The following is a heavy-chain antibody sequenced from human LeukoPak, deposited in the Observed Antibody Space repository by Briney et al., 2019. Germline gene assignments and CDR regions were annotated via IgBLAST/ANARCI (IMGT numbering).Heavy chain of an antibody. CDR1: GFTVNNKY. V-gene: IGHV3-66*01. Sequence: PGGSLRLSCAASGFTVNNKYMTWVRQAPGKGLEWVSLIYNDGRTYYADSVKGRCTISRDNAKNSLYLQMNSLRAEDTALYYCARGGSYGGYHSYWGQGTLVTVSS. CDR2: IYNDGRT. CDR3: ARGGSYGGYHSY. D-gene: IGHD4-23*01. J-gene: IGHJ4*02.